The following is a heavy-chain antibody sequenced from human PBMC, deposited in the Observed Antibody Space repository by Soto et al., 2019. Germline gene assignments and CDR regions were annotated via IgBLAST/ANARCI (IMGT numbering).Heavy chain of an antibody. Sequence: SLRLSYAASAFTLGDYGMHGVRQAPGKGLEWVTVISCNSGVIDYADSVKGRFTISRDNPSNSLYLQINSLRPDATALYFFARELGELRERYDFSGQGT. CDR1: AFTLGDYG. CDR2: ISCNSGVI. D-gene: IGHD1-7*01. V-gene: IGHV3-9*01. J-gene: IGHJ4*02. CDR3: ARELGELRERYDF.